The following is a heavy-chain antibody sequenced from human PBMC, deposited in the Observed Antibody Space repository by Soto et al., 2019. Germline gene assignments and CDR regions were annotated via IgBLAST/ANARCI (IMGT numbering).Heavy chain of an antibody. D-gene: IGHD5-12*01. CDR3: ARDAGSSGYKGGRGR. Sequence: ASAKVSCKASGYTYTSYAMHWVRQAPGQRLEWMGWINAGNGNTKYSQKFQGRVTITRDTSASTAYMELISLRSEDTAFYSWARDAGSSGYKGGRGRWAQGTLFTVSS. CDR1: GYTYTSYA. V-gene: IGHV1-3*01. CDR2: INAGNGNT. J-gene: IGHJ4*02.